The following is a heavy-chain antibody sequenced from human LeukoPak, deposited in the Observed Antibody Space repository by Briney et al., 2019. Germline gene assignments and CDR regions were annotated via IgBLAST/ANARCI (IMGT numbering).Heavy chain of an antibody. CDR1: GGSFSGYY. D-gene: IGHD6-13*01. Sequence: PSETLSLTCAVYGGSFSGYYWSWIRQPPGKGLEWIGEINHSGSTNYNPSLKSRVTISVDTSKNQFSLKLSSVTAADTAVYYCVSLIAAHYYYYMDVWGKGTTVTVSS. CDR2: INHSGST. V-gene: IGHV4-34*01. J-gene: IGHJ6*03. CDR3: VSLIAAHYYYYMDV.